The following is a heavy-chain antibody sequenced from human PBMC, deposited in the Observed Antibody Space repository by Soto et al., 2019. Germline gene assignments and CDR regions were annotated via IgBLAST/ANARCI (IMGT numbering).Heavy chain of an antibody. V-gene: IGHV1-8*01. J-gene: IGHJ4*02. Sequence: QVQLEQSGAEVKKPGASVKVSCKASGYTFANFDINWVRQATGQRPEWMGWMNPNSGNTGFAQKFQGRVTLTRNSSINTAYMEVNSLRYEDTAVYYFARAVRYQLLSDYWGQGTLVTVSS. D-gene: IGHD2-2*01. CDR2: MNPNSGNT. CDR1: GYTFANFD. CDR3: ARAVRYQLLSDY.